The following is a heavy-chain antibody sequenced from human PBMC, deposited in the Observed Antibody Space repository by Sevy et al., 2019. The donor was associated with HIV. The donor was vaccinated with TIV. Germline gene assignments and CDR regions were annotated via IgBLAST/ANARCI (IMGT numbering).Heavy chain of an antibody. Sequence: SETLSLTCTVSGGSISSYYWSWIRQPPGKGLEWIGDIYYSGSTNYNPSLKSRVTISVDTSKNQFSLKLSSVTAADTTVYYIARDPPGDAFDIWGQGTMVTVSS. CDR2: IYYSGST. CDR3: ARDPPGDAFDI. CDR1: GGSISSYY. J-gene: IGHJ3*02. V-gene: IGHV4-59*01.